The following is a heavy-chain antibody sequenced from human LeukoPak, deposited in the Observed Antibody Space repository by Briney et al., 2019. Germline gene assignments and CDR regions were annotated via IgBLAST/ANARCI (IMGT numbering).Heavy chain of an antibody. CDR2: IRYDGSNK. V-gene: IGHV3-30*02. CDR3: AKDLPKGLAAACIFQH. Sequence: PGGSLRLSCAASGFTFSSYGVHWVRQAPGKGLEWVAFIRYDGSNKYYADSVKGRFTIYRDNYKNTLYLQMNSLRAEDTAVYYCAKDLPKGLAAACIFQHWGQGTMVSDCS. D-gene: IGHD6-13*01. CDR1: GFTFSSYG. J-gene: IGHJ1*01.